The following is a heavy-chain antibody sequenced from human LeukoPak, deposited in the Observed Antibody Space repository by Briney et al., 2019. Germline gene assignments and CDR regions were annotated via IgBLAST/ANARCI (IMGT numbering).Heavy chain of an antibody. D-gene: IGHD5-24*01. Sequence: GGSLRLSCAASGFTFSSYEMNWVRQVPGKGLEWVSYISSGSTIYYADSVKGRFTISRDNAKNSLYLQMNSLRAEDTAVYYCASGPNPTGWLAREFDYWGQGTLVTVSP. CDR2: ISSGSTI. V-gene: IGHV3-48*03. CDR1: GFTFSSYE. CDR3: ASGPNPTGWLAREFDY. J-gene: IGHJ4*02.